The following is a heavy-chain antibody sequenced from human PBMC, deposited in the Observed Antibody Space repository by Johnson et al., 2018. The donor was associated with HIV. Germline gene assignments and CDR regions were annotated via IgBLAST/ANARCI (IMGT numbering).Heavy chain of an antibody. CDR3: AKDRGYIVMDAFDM. J-gene: IGHJ3*02. CDR2: IISSGGKT. Sequence: VQLVESGGGLVQPGGSLRLSCAASGFTFSSYAMSWVRQAPGKGLEWVSAIISSGGKTYFADSVKGRFTISRDNSKNTLYLQMNNLRVEDTAVYYCAKDRGYIVMDAFDMWGRGTLVTVSS. V-gene: IGHV3-23*04. D-gene: IGHD5/OR15-5a*01. CDR1: GFTFSSYA.